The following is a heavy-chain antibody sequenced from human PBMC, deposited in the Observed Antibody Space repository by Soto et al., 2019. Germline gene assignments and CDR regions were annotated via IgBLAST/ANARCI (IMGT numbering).Heavy chain of an antibody. CDR3: ARAVGGVGESGRDIMSDP. D-gene: IGHD3-16*01. V-gene: IGHV4-4*02. CDR1: GGSISSSNW. J-gene: IGHJ5*02. Sequence: VQLQESGPGLVKPSGTLSLTCAVSGGSISSSNWWSWVRQPPGKGLEWIGEIYHSGSTNYNPSXKSRVTLSEDXXTXSXRTSMRSVTAADFAVYDSARAVGGVGESGRDIMSDPWGQGALGAVSS. CDR2: IYHSGST.